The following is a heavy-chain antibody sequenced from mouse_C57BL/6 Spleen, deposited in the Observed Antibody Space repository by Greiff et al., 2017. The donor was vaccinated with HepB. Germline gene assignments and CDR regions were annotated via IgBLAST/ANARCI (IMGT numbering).Heavy chain of an antibody. CDR1: GFSLTSYG. CDR2: IWSGGST. CDR3: AACYYSNYSWFAY. V-gene: IGHV2-4*01. J-gene: IGHJ3*01. D-gene: IGHD2-5*01. Sequence: VQVVESGPGLVQPSQSLSITCTVSGFSLTSYGVHWVRQPPGKGLEWLGVIWSGGSTDYNAAFISRLSISKDNSKSQVFFKMNSLQADDTAIYYCAACYYSNYSWFAYWGQGTLVTVSA.